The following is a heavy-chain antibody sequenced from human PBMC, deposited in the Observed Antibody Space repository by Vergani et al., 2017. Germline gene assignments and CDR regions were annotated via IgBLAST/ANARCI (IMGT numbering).Heavy chain of an antibody. Sequence: EVQLVESGGGLVKPGGSLRLSCAASGFTVSSNYMSWVRQAPGKGLEWVSVIYSGGSTYYADSVKGRFTISRDNSKNTLYLQMNSLRAEDTAVYYCARDGGFGRTTRDDAFDIWGQGTMVTVSS. CDR3: ARDGGFGRTTRDDAFDI. CDR1: GFTVSSNY. CDR2: IYSGGST. D-gene: IGHD3-16*01. J-gene: IGHJ3*02. V-gene: IGHV3-66*02.